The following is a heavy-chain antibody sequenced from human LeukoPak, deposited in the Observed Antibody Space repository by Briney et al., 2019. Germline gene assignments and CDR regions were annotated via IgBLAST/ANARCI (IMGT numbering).Heavy chain of an antibody. V-gene: IGHV3-48*03. CDR1: GFTFNSHE. D-gene: IGHD2-21*02. J-gene: IGHJ5*02. CDR2: ITSSGGIT. CDR3: AGERNCGGDCYQGSWFDP. Sequence: GGSLRLSCAASGFTFNSHEMHWVRQAPGKGLDWVSYITSSGGITYHADSVKGRFTVSRDNAKNSLYLQMNSLRAEDTAVYYCAGERNCGGDCYQGSWFDPWGQGTLVTVSS.